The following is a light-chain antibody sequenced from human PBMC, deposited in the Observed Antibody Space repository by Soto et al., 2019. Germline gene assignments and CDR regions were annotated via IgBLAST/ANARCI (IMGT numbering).Light chain of an antibody. V-gene: IGKV3-20*01. CDR1: QSISSSY. J-gene: IGKJ4*01. CDR3: QQYDSSPLT. Sequence: EIVLTQSPGTLSVSPGERATLSCRASQSISSSYLAWYQQKPGQAPRLLIYGASSRATGIPDRFSGSGSGTDFTLTISRLEPEDFAVYYCQQYDSSPLTFGGGTKVEIK. CDR2: GAS.